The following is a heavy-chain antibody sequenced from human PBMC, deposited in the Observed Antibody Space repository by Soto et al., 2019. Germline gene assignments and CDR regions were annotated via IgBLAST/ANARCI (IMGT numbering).Heavy chain of an antibody. V-gene: IGHV1-69*13. CDR2: MIPISGTA. CDR3: ARDDVLCDGGRCYGVPLGV. Sequence: SVKVSCKASGYTFTSYDINWVRQATGQGLEWMGGMIPISGTANYAQKFQGRVTITADESTSTAYMELSSLRAEDTAVYYCARDDVLCDGGRCYGVPLGVWGKGTTVTVSS. D-gene: IGHD2-15*01. J-gene: IGHJ6*04. CDR1: GYTFTSYD.